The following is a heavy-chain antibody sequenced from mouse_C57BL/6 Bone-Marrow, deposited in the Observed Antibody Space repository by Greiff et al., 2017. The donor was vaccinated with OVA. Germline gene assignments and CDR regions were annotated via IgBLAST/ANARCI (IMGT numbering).Heavy chain of an antibody. CDR1: GYTFTDYY. CDR3: ARVIYYYGSSFAY. J-gene: IGHJ3*01. CDR2: IFPGSGST. Sequence: QVHVKQSGPELVKPGASVKISCKASGYTFTDYYINWVKQRPGQGLEWIGWIFPGSGSTYYNEKFKGKATLTVDKSSSTAYMLLSSLTSEDSAVYFCARVIYYYGSSFAYWGQGTLVTVSA. D-gene: IGHD1-1*01. V-gene: IGHV1-75*01.